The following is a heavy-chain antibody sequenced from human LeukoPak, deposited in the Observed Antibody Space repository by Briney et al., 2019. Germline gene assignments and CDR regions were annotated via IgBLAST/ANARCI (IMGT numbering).Heavy chain of an antibody. CDR3: ARYVVASACFDS. Sequence: GGSLRLSCAASGFTLSGYWMHWVRQSPGEGLVWVSRMNSDGTVTTYADSVRGRFTISRDNARNTLYLQMSSLRAEDTAVYYCARYVVASACFDSWGQGTPVTVSS. CDR2: MNSDGTVT. J-gene: IGHJ4*02. V-gene: IGHV3-74*01. D-gene: IGHD2-21*01. CDR1: GFTLSGYW.